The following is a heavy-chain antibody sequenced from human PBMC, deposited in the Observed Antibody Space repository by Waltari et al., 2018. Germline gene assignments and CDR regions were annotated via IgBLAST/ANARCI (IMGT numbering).Heavy chain of an antibody. CDR1: GYTFTGYY. D-gene: IGHD6-13*01. Sequence: QVQLVQPGAEVKKPGASEKVSCKASGYTFTGYYKHWVRQAPGQGLEWMGWINHNSGGTNYGQKFHDRCTIPRNTSSSTAYMELSRLGSDDTAVYYCAREGIAACTTYLWFDPWCQGTLVTVSS. V-gene: IGHV1-2*02. J-gene: IGHJ5*02. CDR2: INHNSGGT. CDR3: AREGIAACTTYLWFDP.